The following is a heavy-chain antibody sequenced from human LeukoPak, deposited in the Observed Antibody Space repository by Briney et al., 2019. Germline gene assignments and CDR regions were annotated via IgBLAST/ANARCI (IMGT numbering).Heavy chain of an antibody. V-gene: IGHV4-59*01. CDR2: IYYSGST. Sequence: PSETLSLTCTVSGGSISSYYWSWIRRPPGKGLEWIGYIYYSGSTNYNPSLKSRVTISVDTSKNQFSLKLSSVTAADTAVYYCARGELDIVGHYYYYGMDVWGQGTTVTVSS. CDR3: ARGELDIVGHYYYYGMDV. D-gene: IGHD2-15*01. CDR1: GGSISSYY. J-gene: IGHJ6*02.